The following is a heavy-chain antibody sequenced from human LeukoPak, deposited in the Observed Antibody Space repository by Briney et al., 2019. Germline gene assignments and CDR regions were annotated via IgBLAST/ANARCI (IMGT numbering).Heavy chain of an antibody. Sequence: GGSLRLSCAASGFTFSTYWMSWVRQAPGKGLEWVSYISSSSSTIYYADSVKGRFTISRDNAKNSLYLQMNSLRAEDTAVYYCARDSGDRAVAGSLGMDVWGQGTTVTVSS. CDR3: ARDSGDRAVAGSLGMDV. D-gene: IGHD6-19*01. V-gene: IGHV3-48*04. J-gene: IGHJ6*02. CDR1: GFTFSTYW. CDR2: ISSSSSTI.